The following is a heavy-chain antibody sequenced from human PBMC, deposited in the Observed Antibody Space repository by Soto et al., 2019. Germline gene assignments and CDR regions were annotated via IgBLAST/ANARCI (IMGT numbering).Heavy chain of an antibody. V-gene: IGHV3-30*18. CDR2: ISYDGSNK. D-gene: IGHD3-22*01. CDR3: AKDGDSSGIANAFDI. CDR1: GFTFSSYG. Sequence: QVQLVESGGGVVQPGRSLRLSCAASGFTFSSYGMHWVRQAPGKGLEWVAVISYDGSNKYYADSVKGRFTISRDNSKNTLYLQMNSLRAEDTAVYYCAKDGDSSGIANAFDIWGQGTMVTVSS. J-gene: IGHJ3*02.